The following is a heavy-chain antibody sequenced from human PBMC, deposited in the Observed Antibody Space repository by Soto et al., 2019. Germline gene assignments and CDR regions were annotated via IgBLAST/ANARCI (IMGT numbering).Heavy chain of an antibody. J-gene: IGHJ3*02. CDR3: ARVLSPDYDFWSGYSTDAFDI. D-gene: IGHD3-3*01. V-gene: IGHV3-74*01. CDR2: INSDGSST. CDR1: GFTFSSYW. Sequence: GGSLRLSCAASGFTFSSYWMHWVRQAPGKGLVWVSRINSDGSSTSYADSVKGRFTISRDNAKNTLYLQMNSLRAEDTAVYYCARVLSPDYDFWSGYSTDAFDIWGQGTMVTVSS.